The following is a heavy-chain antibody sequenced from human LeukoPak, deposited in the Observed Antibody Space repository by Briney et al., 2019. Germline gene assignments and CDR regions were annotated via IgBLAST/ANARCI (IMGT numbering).Heavy chain of an antibody. J-gene: IGHJ4*02. CDR1: GYIFTSYW. Sequence: GESLKISCQGSGYIFTSYWIGWVRQMPGKGLEGMGIIYPGATNTNYSPSFQGQVTISVDKSINTAYLQWSSLKASDTAMYYCARQARDGNNVGEYWGQGTLVTVSS. V-gene: IGHV5-51*01. CDR2: IYPGATNT. CDR3: ARQARDGNNVGEY. D-gene: IGHD5-24*01.